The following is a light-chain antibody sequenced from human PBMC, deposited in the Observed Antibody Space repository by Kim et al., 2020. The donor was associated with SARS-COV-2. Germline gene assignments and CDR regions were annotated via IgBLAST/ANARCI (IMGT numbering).Light chain of an antibody. CDR3: SSYTSSDTLV. Sequence: QLVLTQPASVSGSPGQSITISCTGTSSDVGGYDYVSWFQQHPGKAPKLVIFDVTDRPSGVSNRFSGSKSGNTASLTISGLQAEDEADYYCSSYTSSDTLVFGGGTQLTVL. CDR2: DVT. CDR1: SSDVGGYDY. V-gene: IGLV2-14*03. J-gene: IGLJ2*01.